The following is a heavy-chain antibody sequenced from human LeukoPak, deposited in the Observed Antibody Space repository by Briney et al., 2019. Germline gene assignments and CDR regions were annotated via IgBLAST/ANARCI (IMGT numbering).Heavy chain of an antibody. Sequence: PGGSLRLSCAASGLTFTNYWIHWVRQVPGEGPVWVSRVGSDGHSTNYADSVRGRFTISRDNAKNTVYLQMNTLRDDDTAMYYCAAWGSYVYWGRGALVTVSS. CDR1: GLTFTNYW. J-gene: IGHJ4*02. CDR2: VGSDGHST. V-gene: IGHV3-74*01. CDR3: AAWGSYVY. D-gene: IGHD3-16*01.